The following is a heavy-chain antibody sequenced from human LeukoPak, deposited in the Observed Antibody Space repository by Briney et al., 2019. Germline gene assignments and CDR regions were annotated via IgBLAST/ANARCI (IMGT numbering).Heavy chain of an antibody. CDR2: INPNSGGT. J-gene: IGHJ4*02. CDR1: GYTFTGYY. V-gene: IGHV1-2*02. D-gene: IGHD5-12*01. CDR3: AREGGYSGYDKWDY. Sequence: ASVKVSCKASGYTFTGYYMHWVRQAPGQGLEWMEWINPNSGGTNYAQKFQGRVTMTRDTSISTAYMELSRLRSDDTAVYYCAREGGYSGYDKWDYWGQGTLVTVSS.